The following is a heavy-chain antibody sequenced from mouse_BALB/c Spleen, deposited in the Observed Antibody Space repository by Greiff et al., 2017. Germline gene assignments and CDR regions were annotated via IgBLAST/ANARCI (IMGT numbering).Heavy chain of an antibody. V-gene: IGHV2-9*02. J-gene: IGHJ4*01. D-gene: IGHD1-1*01. CDR3: ARHGSSYGSAMDY. Sequence: VQLVESGPGLVAPSQSLSITCTVSGFSLTSYGVHWVRQPPGKGLEWLGVIWAGGSTNYNSALMSRLSISKDNSKSQVFLKMNSLQTDDTAMYYCARHGSSYGSAMDYWGQGTSVTVSS. CDR2: IWAGGST. CDR1: GFSLTSYG.